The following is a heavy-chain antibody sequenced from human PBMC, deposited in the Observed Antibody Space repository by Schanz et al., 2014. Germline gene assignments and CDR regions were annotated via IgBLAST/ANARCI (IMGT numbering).Heavy chain of an antibody. Sequence: QVQLVQSGGEMKKPGSSVKVSCKASGGTFSSDTFSWVRQAPGQGLEWMGRIVPIAGIANYAQRFQGRVTITADKSSDTAYMELSSVRSEDTTGYYCAREVGLYDRGWFDPWGQGTLVTVSS. D-gene: IGHD3-22*01. V-gene: IGHV1-69*08. CDR3: AREVGLYDRGWFDP. J-gene: IGHJ5*02. CDR1: GGTFSSDT. CDR2: IVPIAGIA.